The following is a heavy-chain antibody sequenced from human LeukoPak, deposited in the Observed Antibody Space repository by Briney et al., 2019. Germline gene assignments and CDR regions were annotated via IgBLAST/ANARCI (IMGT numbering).Heavy chain of an antibody. V-gene: IGHV3-48*03. CDR2: ISSSGSTI. CDR3: ARSQDCSGGSCYSPDDAFDI. D-gene: IGHD2-15*01. J-gene: IGHJ3*02. Sequence: GGSLRLSCAASGFTFSSYEMNWVRQAPGKGLEWVSYISSSGSTIYYADSVKGRFTIFRDNAKNSLYLQMNSLRAEDTAVYYCARSQDCSGGSCYSPDDAFDIWGQGTMVTVSS. CDR1: GFTFSSYE.